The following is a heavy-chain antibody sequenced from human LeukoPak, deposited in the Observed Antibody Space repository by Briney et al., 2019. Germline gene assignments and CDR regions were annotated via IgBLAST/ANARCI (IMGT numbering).Heavy chain of an antibody. D-gene: IGHD3-9*01. CDR2: IYPGDSDT. J-gene: IGHJ4*02. V-gene: IGHV5-51*01. CDR1: GYSFTNYW. Sequence: GESLKISCKGSGYSFTNYWIGWVRPMPGKGLEWMGIIYPGDSDTRYSPSFQGQVTISADKSISTAYLQWSSLKASDIAVYYCARSSHYDILTGYYGFDYWGQGTLVTVSS. CDR3: ARSSHYDILTGYYGFDY.